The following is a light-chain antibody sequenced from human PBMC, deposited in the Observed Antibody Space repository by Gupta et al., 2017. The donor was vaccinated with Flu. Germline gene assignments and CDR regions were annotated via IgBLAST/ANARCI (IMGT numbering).Light chain of an antibody. CDR2: KAS. J-gene: IGKJ1*01. V-gene: IGKV1-5*03. CDR1: QSIGSW. Sequence: DIQMTQSPSTLSASVGDRVTITCRASQSIGSWLAWYQQKPGKAPRLLVYKASKLESGVPSRFSGSGSGTEFNLTISSLQPDDFATYYCQQDHAYWTFGQGTKVDIK. CDR3: QQDHAYWT.